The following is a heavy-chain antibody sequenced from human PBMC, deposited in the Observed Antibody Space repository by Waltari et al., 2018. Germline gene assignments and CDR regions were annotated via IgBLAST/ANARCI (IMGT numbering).Heavy chain of an antibody. V-gene: IGHV3-30*02. CDR3: ASRRTASLYYFQD. CDR2: IYRDGVNQ. J-gene: IGHJ4*02. Sequence: QVQLVESGGGVVQPGGSLRLSCATSGFTFSISGMTWVRQAPGKGLEWVAYIYRDGVNQHYADSVKGRFTVSRDNSKKTLYLEMNSLRPEDTAIYYCASRRTASLYYFQDWGQGTLVTVSS. D-gene: IGHD1-1*01. CDR1: GFTFSISG.